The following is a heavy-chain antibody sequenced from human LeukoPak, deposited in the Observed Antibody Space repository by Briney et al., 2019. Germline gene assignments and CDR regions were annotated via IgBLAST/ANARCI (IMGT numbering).Heavy chain of an antibody. J-gene: IGHJ6*02. Sequence: GGSLRLSCAVSGFTFSSSAMNWVREAPGKGLEWVSVISGSGGTTYYADSVKGRFTISRDNSKNTLFLQMNSLRAEDTAVYYCATGHFTIFGVSYGMDVWGQGTTVTVSS. CDR2: ISGSGGTT. D-gene: IGHD3-3*01. CDR3: ATGHFTIFGVSYGMDV. CDR1: GFTFSSSA. V-gene: IGHV3-23*01.